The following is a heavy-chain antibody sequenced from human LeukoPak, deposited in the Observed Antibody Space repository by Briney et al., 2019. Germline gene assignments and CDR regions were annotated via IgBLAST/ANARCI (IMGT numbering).Heavy chain of an antibody. D-gene: IGHD2-2*02. CDR2: MNPNSGNT. J-gene: IGHJ4*02. CDR1: GYTFTSYG. Sequence: GASVKVSCKASGYTFTSYGINWVRQATGQGLEWMGWMNPNSGNTGYAQKFQGRVTMTRNTSISTAYMELSSLRSEDTAVYYCARGKRDNCSSTSCYKRKAYYFDYWGQGTLVTVSS. V-gene: IGHV1-8*01. CDR3: ARGKRDNCSSTSCYKRKAYYFDY.